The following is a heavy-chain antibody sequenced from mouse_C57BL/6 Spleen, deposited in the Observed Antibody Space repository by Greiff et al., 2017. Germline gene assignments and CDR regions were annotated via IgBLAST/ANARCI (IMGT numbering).Heavy chain of an antibody. J-gene: IGHJ4*01. CDR2: IRNKANGYTT. V-gene: IGHV7-4*01. D-gene: IGHD1-1*01. Sequence: DVMLVESGGGLVQPGASLRLSCAASGFTFTDYYMSWVRQPPGKAPEWLALIRNKANGYTTEYTASVKGRFTISRDNSQNILYLQMNTLRAEDSATYYCVKANLYDYYAMDYWGQGTSVTVSS. CDR1: GFTFTDYY. CDR3: VKANLYDYYAMDY.